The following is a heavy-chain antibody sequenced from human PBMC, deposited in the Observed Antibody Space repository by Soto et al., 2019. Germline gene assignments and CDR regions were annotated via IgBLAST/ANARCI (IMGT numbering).Heavy chain of an antibody. J-gene: IGHJ4*02. CDR1: GFTFNSYV. D-gene: IGHD3-22*01. Sequence: GGSLRLSCAASGFTFNSYVMTPVRQAPGGGLEWVSSISRSGRGTAYYADSVKGRFTISRDNSENPLFLEMNNLRDEDTALYYCARGRYLDSSDYWVANLPFDHWGLGTLVTVSS. CDR2: ISRSGRGTA. V-gene: IGHV3-23*01. CDR3: ARGRYLDSSDYWVANLPFDH.